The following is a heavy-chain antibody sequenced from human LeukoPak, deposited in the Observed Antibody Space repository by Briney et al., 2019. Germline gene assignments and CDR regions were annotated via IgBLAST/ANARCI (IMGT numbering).Heavy chain of an antibody. CDR2: IYHSGST. V-gene: IGHV4-30-2*05. J-gene: IGHJ4*02. CDR1: GGSISSGGYY. Sequence: SETLSLTCTVSGGSISSGGYYWSWIRQPPGKGLEWIGYIYHSGSTYYNPSLKSRVTISVDTSKNQFSLKLSSVTAADTAVYYCAREATVTGHYFDYWGQGTLVTVSS. D-gene: IGHD4-11*01. CDR3: AREATVTGHYFDY.